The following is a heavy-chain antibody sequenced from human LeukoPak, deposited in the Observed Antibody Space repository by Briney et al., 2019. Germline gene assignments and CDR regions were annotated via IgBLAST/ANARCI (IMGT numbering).Heavy chain of an antibody. CDR1: GGSFSSDGFY. V-gene: IGHV4-61*08. CDR3: ARRLTRPERFDS. CDR2: VYYSGST. J-gene: IGHJ5*01. Sequence: SETLSLTCTVSGGSFSSDGFYWTWIRQPPGKGLEWIGYVYYSGSTNYNPSLKSRVTISVDTSKNQLSLKLNSVTAADTAVYYCARRLTRPERFDSWGQGTLVTVSS. D-gene: IGHD3-9*01.